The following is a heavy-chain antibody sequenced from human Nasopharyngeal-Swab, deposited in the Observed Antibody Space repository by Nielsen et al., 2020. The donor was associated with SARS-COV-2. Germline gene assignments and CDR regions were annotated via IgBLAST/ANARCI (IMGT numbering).Heavy chain of an antibody. J-gene: IGHJ4*02. CDR3: ASYLGVDGQKRFDY. Sequence: SETLSLTCTVSGGSISSGDYYWSWIRQPPGKGLEWIGYIYYSGSTYYNPSLKSRVTISVDTSKNQFSLKLHSVTAADTAVYYCASYLGVDGQKRFDYWGQGTLVTVSS. V-gene: IGHV4-30-4*01. CDR2: IYYSGST. CDR1: GGSISSGDYY. D-gene: IGHD5-24*01.